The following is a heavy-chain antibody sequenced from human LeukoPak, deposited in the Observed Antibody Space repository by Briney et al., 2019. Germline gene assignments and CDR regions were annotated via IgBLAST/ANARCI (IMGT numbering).Heavy chain of an antibody. CDR2: IYGGST. J-gene: IGHJ6*03. CDR3: ARDFEGVHRTTNSYTYYYYMDL. D-gene: IGHD2/OR15-2a*01. Sequence: GGSLRLSCAASGFTVSDNYMTWVRQAPGKGLEWVSIIYGGSTYYADSVKGRFTISRDNSKNTVYLQMNSLRAEDTAVYYCARDFEGVHRTTNSYTYYYYMDLWGKGTTVIVSS. CDR1: GFTVSDNY. V-gene: IGHV3-53*01.